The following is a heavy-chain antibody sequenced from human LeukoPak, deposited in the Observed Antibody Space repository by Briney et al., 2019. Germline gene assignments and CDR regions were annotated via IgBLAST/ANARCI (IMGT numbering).Heavy chain of an antibody. D-gene: IGHD3-22*01. Sequence: GASVKVSCKTSGYTFTGYYMHWVRQAPGQGLEWMGWINPNSGGTNYAQKFQGRVTMTRDTSISTAYMELSRLRSDDTAVYYCARADRYYYDSSGYYNWGQGTLVTVSS. CDR2: INPNSGGT. V-gene: IGHV1-2*02. CDR1: GYTFTGYY. CDR3: ARADRYYYDSSGYYN. J-gene: IGHJ4*02.